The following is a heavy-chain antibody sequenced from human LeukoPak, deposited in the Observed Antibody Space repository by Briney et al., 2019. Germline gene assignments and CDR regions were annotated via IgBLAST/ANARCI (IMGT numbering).Heavy chain of an antibody. D-gene: IGHD5-24*01. CDR3: ARDVGLEMAIQSEIGAFDI. J-gene: IGHJ3*02. CDR2: IYSGGST. CDR1: GFTVSRNY. V-gene: IGHV3-66*02. Sequence: QPGXSLRLSCAASGFTVSRNYMSWVRQAPGKGLEWVSVIYSGGSTYYADSVKGRFTISRDNSNNTLYLQMNSLRAEDTAVYYCARDVGLEMAIQSEIGAFDIWGQGTMVTVSS.